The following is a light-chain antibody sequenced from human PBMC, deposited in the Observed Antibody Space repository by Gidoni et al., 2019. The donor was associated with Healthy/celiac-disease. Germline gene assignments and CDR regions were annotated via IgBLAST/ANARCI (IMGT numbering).Light chain of an antibody. J-gene: IGLJ2*01. CDR3: QAWDSSTFVV. CDR2: QDS. CDR1: KLGDKY. V-gene: IGLV3-1*01. Sequence: SITCSGDKLGDKYACWYQQKPGQSPVLVIYQDSKRPSGIPERFSGSNSGNTATLTISGTQAMDEADYYCQAWDSSTFVVFGGGTKLTVL.